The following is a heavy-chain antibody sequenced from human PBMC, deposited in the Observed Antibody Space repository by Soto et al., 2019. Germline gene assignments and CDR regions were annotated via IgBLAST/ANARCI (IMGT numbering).Heavy chain of an antibody. V-gene: IGHV3-30*18. CDR2: ISYDGSNK. J-gene: IGHJ4*02. CDR3: AKDPVRYCSGGSCSLPDY. D-gene: IGHD2-15*01. CDR1: GFTFSSYG. Sequence: GGSLRLSCAASGFTFSSYGMHWVRQAPGKGLEWVAVISYDGSNKYYADSVKGRFTISRDNSKNTLYLQMNSLRAEDTAVYYCAKDPVRYCSGGSCSLPDYCGQGTLVTVPQ.